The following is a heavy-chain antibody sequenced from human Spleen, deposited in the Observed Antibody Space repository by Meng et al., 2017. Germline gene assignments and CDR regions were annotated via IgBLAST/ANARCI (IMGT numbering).Heavy chain of an antibody. J-gene: IGHJ4*02. V-gene: IGHV3-21*01. CDR3: ARDSLVVRGVFNF. CDR2: ITSRSNYI. Sequence: GGSLRLSCAASGFTFSSHSMTWVRQAPGKGLEWVSSITSRSNYIYYADSVEGRFTISRDNARNSLYLQMNSLRAEDTAVYYCARDSLVVRGVFNFWGQGTLVTVSS. CDR1: GFTFSSHS. D-gene: IGHD3-10*01.